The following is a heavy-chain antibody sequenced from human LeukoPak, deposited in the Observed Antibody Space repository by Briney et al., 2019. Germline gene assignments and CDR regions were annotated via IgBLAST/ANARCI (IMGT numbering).Heavy chain of an antibody. CDR3: AKDLGGEGGSGFPGQ. J-gene: IGHJ4*02. V-gene: IGHV3-23*01. CDR2: ISGSGADT. CDR1: GFAFSSYS. Sequence: GGSLRLSRAACGFAFSSYSMSWVRQAPGKGLEWVSAISGSGADTYYTDSVKGRFTISRDNSKTTLFLQMNSLRAEDTAIYYCAKDLGGEGGSGFPGQWGQGTLVTVSS. D-gene: IGHD3-10*01.